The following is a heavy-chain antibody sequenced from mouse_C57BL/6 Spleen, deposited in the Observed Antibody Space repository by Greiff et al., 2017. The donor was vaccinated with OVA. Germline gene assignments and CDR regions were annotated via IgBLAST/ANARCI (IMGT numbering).Heavy chain of an antibody. J-gene: IGHJ3*01. V-gene: IGHV5-9-1*02. CDR1: GFTFSSYA. CDR3: TSPPFYYDYDGFAY. CDR2: ISSGGDYI. D-gene: IGHD2-4*01. Sequence: EVQLVESGEGLVKPGGSLKLSCAASGFTFSSYAMSWVRQTPEKRLEWVAYISSGGDYIYYADTVKGRFTISRDNARNTLYLQMSSLKSEDTAMYYCTSPPFYYDYDGFAYWGQGTLVTVSA.